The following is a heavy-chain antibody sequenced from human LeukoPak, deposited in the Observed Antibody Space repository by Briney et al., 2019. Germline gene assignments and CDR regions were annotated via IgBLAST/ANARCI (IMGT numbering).Heavy chain of an antibody. CDR3: ARHERDYGDFDY. CDR2: MYYSGST. Sequence: PSETLSLTCTVSGGSISSSSYYWGWIRQPPGKGLEWIGSMYYSGSTYYNLSLKSRVTISVDTSKNQFSLRLSSVTAADTAVYYCARHERDYGDFDYCGHGTLVTVSS. CDR1: GGSISSSSYY. D-gene: IGHD4-17*01. V-gene: IGHV4-39*01. J-gene: IGHJ4*01.